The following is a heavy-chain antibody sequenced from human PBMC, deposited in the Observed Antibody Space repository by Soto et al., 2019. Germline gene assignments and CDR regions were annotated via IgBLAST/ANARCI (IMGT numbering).Heavy chain of an antibody. CDR2: ISGRGGST. CDR3: AKIIGLYYGTLTGYLDY. Sequence: EVQLLESGGGLVQPGGSLRLSCAASGFTFSNYAMSWVRQAPGKGLEWVSVISGRGGSTYYADSVRGRFTISRDNSKNTLHLQMNSLRDEDTAVYYCAKIIGLYYGTLTGYLDYWGQGILVTVSS. D-gene: IGHD3-9*01. J-gene: IGHJ4*02. V-gene: IGHV3-23*01. CDR1: GFTFSNYA.